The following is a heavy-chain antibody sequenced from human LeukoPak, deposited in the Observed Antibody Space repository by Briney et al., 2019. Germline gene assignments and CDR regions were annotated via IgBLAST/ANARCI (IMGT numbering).Heavy chain of an antibody. Sequence: GGSLRLSCAASGFTFSSYSMNWVRQAPGKGLEWVGFIRSNAYGGTTEYAASVKGRFTISRDDSKSTAYLQMNSLKTEDTAVYYCITAYQLPRMRLYYYYMDVWGKGTTVTISS. CDR3: ITAYQLPRMRLYYYYMDV. J-gene: IGHJ6*03. CDR1: GFTFSSYS. CDR2: IRSNAYGGTT. V-gene: IGHV3-49*04. D-gene: IGHD2-2*01.